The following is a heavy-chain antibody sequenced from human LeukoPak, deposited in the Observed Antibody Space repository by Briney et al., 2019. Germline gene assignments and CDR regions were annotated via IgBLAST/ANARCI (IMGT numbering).Heavy chain of an antibody. CDR1: GFTFSDSH. V-gene: IGHV3-73*01. Sequence: PGGSLRLSCAASGFTFSDSHMHWVRQASGKGLEWVGHVRSKVDNYATAYAASVKGRFTISRDNSKNTLYLQMNSLRAEDTAVYYCAKDVFELYDIYDHWGQGTLVTVSS. J-gene: IGHJ4*02. D-gene: IGHD3-9*01. CDR2: VRSKVDNYAT. CDR3: AKDVFELYDIYDH.